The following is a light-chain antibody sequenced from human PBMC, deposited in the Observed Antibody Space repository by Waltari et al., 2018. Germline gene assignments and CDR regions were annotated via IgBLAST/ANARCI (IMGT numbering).Light chain of an antibody. V-gene: IGKV3-20*01. CDR1: QSVDSRF. CDR2: GAT. CDR3: LQYESAPLT. J-gene: IGKJ3*01. Sequence: VVLTQSPATLSLSPGETATLSCRASQSVDSRFLTCYTHKPGQAPRLLIYGATTRASGIPDRFSGSGSGTDFTLTIARLEPDDFAVYYCLQYESAPLTFGPGTKVDVK.